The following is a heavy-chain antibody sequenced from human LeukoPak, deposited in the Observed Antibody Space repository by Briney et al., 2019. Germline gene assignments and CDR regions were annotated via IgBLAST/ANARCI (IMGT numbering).Heavy chain of an antibody. CDR1: GFTFSDYY. V-gene: IGHV3-11*01. CDR3: ARDGLWFGEPYFDY. J-gene: IGHJ4*02. Sequence: KAGGSLRLSCAASGFTFSDYYMSWIRHSPGKGLEWVSYISSSGSTIYYADSVKGRFTISRDNAKNSLYLQMNSLRAEDTAVYYCARDGLWFGEPYFDYWGQGTLVTASS. CDR2: ISSSGSTI. D-gene: IGHD3-10*01.